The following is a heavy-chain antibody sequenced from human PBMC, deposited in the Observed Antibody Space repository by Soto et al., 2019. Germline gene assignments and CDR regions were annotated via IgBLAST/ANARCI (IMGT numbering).Heavy chain of an antibody. CDR2: ISPLKGRT. J-gene: IGHJ1*01. V-gene: IGHV1-18*04. CDR1: GYTFTSYG. Sequence: QVPLVQSGPDLKRPGASMKVSCKASGYTFTSYGISWVRQAPGQGLEWMAWISPLKGRTQYSQKAQGRVTLSTDTSSNTAYMEMTTLRVDDTAVYYCAMDYGDRPEYFKHWGQGTLVTGS. CDR3: AMDYGDRPEYFKH. D-gene: IGHD4-17*01.